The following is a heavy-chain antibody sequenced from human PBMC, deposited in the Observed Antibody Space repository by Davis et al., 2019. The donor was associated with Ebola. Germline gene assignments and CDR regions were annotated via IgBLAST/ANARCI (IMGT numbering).Heavy chain of an antibody. D-gene: IGHD3-22*01. CDR1: GYTFTSYG. V-gene: IGHV1-18*04. CDR2: INPNSGGT. Sequence: GESLKISCQASGYTFTSYGISWVRQAPGQGLEWMGWINPNSGGTNYAQKLQGRVTMTTDTSTSTAYMELRSLRSDDTAVYYCARSVTMIVAGWFDPWGQGTLVTVSS. CDR3: ARSVTMIVAGWFDP. J-gene: IGHJ5*02.